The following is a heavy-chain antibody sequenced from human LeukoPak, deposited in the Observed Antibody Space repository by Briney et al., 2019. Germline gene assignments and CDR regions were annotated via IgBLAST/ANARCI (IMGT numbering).Heavy chain of an antibody. D-gene: IGHD4-17*01. J-gene: IGHJ4*02. CDR2: INGNGGST. CDR1: GFTFSSYA. Sequence: SGGSLRLSCAASGFTFSSYAMNWVRQAPGKGLQWVSGINGNGGSTYYADSVKGRFTISRDNSKNTLYLQMKSLRADDTAVYYCAGGAVTTFGYWGQGTLVTVSS. V-gene: IGHV3-23*01. CDR3: AGGAVTTFGY.